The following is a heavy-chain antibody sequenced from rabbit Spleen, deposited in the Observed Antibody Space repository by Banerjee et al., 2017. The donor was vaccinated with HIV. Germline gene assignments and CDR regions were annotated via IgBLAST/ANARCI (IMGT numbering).Heavy chain of an antibody. CDR1: GVSFSGNSY. V-gene: IGHV1S40*01. CDR3: ATDDISSFSSYGIDL. J-gene: IGHJ6*01. CDR2: IYTGSSGCT. D-gene: IGHD1-1*01. Sequence: QSLEEAGGDLIQPEASLTPACIASGVSFSGNSYMCSVRLPPGKGMGWIACIYTGSSGCTSFSSWAEGRFSITKTSSTTVMLQMTSRTAADTAAYFCATDDISSFSSYGIDLWGQGTLVTVS.